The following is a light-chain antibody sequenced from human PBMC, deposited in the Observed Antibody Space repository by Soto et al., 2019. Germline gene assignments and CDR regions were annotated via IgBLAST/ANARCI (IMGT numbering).Light chain of an antibody. CDR2: WAS. V-gene: IGKV4-1*01. CDR1: QSFLYSSNNKNN. CDR3: QQYYSTPWT. Sequence: DSVMTQPPASLAVSLGERATINCKSSQSFLYSSNNKNNLAWYQQKPGQPPKLLIYWASSRESGVPVRFSGSGSGTDFTLAISSLQAEDVAIYYCQQYYSTPWTFGQGTKVAIK. J-gene: IGKJ1*01.